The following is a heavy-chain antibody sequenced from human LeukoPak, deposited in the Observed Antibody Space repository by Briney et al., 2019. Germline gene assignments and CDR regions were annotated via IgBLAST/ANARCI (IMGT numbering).Heavy chain of an antibody. Sequence: GGSLRLSCAASGFTFSSYARSWVRQAPGKGLEWVSAISGSGGSTYYADSVKGRFTISRDNSKNTLYLQMNSLRAEDTAVYYCAKVGGGYCSSTSCSFDYWGQGTLVTVSS. V-gene: IGHV3-23*01. J-gene: IGHJ4*02. CDR2: ISGSGGST. D-gene: IGHD2-2*01. CDR1: GFTFSSYA. CDR3: AKVGGGYCSSTSCSFDY.